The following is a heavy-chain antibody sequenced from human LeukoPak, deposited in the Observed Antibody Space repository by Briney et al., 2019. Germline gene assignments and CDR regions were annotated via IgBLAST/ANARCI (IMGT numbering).Heavy chain of an antibody. V-gene: IGHV4-59*01. Sequence: PSETLSLTCTVSGGSISSYYWSWIRQPPGKGLEWIGYIYYSGSTNYNPSLKSRVTISVDTSKNQFSLKLSSVTAADTAVYYCARDSYYYDSSGYDVYAFDIWGQGTMVTVSS. CDR1: GGSISSYY. D-gene: IGHD3-22*01. CDR2: IYYSGST. CDR3: ARDSYYYDSSGYDVYAFDI. J-gene: IGHJ3*02.